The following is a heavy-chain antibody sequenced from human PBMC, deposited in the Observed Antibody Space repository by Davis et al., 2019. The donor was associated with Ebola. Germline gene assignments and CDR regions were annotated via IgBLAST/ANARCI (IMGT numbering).Heavy chain of an antibody. V-gene: IGHV3-30*18. CDR1: GFTFSSYG. J-gene: IGHJ3*02. D-gene: IGHD1-26*01. Sequence: PGGSLRLSCAASGFTFSSYGMHWVRQAPGKGLEWVAVISYDGSNKYYADSVKGRFTISRDNSKNTLYLQMNSLRAEDTAVYYCAKSLLGWEPNDAFDIWGQGTMVTVSS. CDR2: ISYDGSNK. CDR3: AKSLLGWEPNDAFDI.